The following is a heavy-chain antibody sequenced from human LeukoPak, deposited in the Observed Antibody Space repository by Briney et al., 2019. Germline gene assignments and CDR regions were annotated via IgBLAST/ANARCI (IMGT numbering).Heavy chain of an antibody. CDR2: ISHSEGT. Sequence: SETLSLTCAVSGVSFNDYYWSWIRQSPGKGLEWIGEISHSEGTKYNPSLKSRVTISVDMSENHFSLKLTSVTAADTAVYYCARIRCGHTTTVCYNHGGLGTLVSVSS. V-gene: IGHV4-34*01. D-gene: IGHD2-8*01. CDR3: ARIRCGHTTTVCYNH. J-gene: IGHJ4*02. CDR1: GVSFNDYY.